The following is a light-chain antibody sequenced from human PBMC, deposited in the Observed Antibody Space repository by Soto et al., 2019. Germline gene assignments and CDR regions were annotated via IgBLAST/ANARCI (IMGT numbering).Light chain of an antibody. V-gene: IGLV1-40*01. Sequence: QSVLTQPPSVSGTPGQRVTISCTGSSSNIGAGYDVHWYQHLPGTAPKLLIFGNTNRPSGVPDRLSGSKSGTSASLVITGLQAEDEADYYCQSYDSSLSGFVFGTGTKATVL. CDR1: SSNIGAGYD. CDR3: QSYDSSLSGFV. CDR2: GNT. J-gene: IGLJ1*01.